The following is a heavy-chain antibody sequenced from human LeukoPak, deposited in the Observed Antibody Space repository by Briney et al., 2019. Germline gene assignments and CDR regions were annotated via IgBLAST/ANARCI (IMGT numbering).Heavy chain of an antibody. J-gene: IGHJ3*02. D-gene: IGHD4-17*01. V-gene: IGHV4-59*01. CDR1: GGSISSYY. Sequence: SETLSLTCTVSGGSISSYYWSWIRQPPGKGLEWIGYIYYSGSTNYRASLKSRVTISVDTSRNQFSLRLTSVTAADTAVYFCAREDYAVYDNAFDIWGQGTMVTVSS. CDR2: IYYSGST. CDR3: AREDYAVYDNAFDI.